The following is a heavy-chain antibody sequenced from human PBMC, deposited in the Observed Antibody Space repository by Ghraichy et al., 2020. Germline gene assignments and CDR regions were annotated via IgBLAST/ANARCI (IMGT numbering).Heavy chain of an antibody. CDR3: ARLPLPRYCSGGSCYNFDY. J-gene: IGHJ4*02. Sequence: ASVKVSCKASGYTFTSYGISWVRQAPGQGLEWMGWISAYNGNTNYAQKLQGRVTMTTDTSTSTAYMELRSLRSDDTAVYYCARLPLPRYCSGGSCYNFDYWGQGTLVTVSS. D-gene: IGHD2-15*01. V-gene: IGHV1-18*04. CDR1: GYTFTSYG. CDR2: ISAYNGNT.